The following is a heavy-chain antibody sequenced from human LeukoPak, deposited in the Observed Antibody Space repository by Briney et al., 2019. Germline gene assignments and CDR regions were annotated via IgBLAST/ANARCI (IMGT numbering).Heavy chain of an antibody. CDR3: ARDYCLTSCYTKGDYYYGMDV. V-gene: IGHV3-21*01. Sequence: GGSLRLSCAASGFTFSSYSMNWVRQAPGKGLEWVSSISSSSSYIYYADSVKGRFTISRDNAKNSLYLQMNSLRAEDTAVCYCARDYCLTSCYTKGDYYYGMDVWGQGTTVTVSS. CDR2: ISSSSSYI. CDR1: GFTFSSYS. J-gene: IGHJ6*02. D-gene: IGHD2-2*02.